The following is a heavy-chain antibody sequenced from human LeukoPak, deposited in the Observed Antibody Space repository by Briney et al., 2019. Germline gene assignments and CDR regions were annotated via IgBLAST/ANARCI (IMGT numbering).Heavy chain of an antibody. CDR1: GGSISSSNW. CDR3: ARDLGEIVVVPAAPRGRGWFDP. D-gene: IGHD2-2*01. J-gene: IGHJ5*02. CDR2: IYHSGST. Sequence: SETLSLTCAVSGGSISSSNWWSWVRQPPGKGLEWIGEIYHSGSTNYNPSLKSRVTISVDKSKNQFSLKLSSVTAADTAVYYCARDLGEIVVVPAAPRGRGWFDPWGQGTLVTVSS. V-gene: IGHV4-4*02.